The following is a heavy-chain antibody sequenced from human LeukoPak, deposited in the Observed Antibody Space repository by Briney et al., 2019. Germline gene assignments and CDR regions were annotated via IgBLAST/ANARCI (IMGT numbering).Heavy chain of an antibody. V-gene: IGHV1-8*01. CDR3: ARGSGGSGYYYRGKDFDY. CDR1: GYTFTSYD. D-gene: IGHD3-22*01. Sequence: ASVKVSRKASGYTFTSYDINWVRQATGQGLEWMGWMNPNSGNTGYAQKFQGRVTMTRNTSISTAYMELSSLRSEDTAVYYCARGSGGSGYYYRGKDFDYWGQGTLVTVSS. J-gene: IGHJ4*02. CDR2: MNPNSGNT.